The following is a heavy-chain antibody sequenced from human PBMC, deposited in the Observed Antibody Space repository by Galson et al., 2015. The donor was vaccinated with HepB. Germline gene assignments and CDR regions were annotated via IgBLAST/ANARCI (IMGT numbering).Heavy chain of an antibody. CDR2: ISSSSSTI. CDR3: ARGIAAAGTRAERYYFDY. J-gene: IGHJ4*02. Sequence: SLRLSCAASGFTFSSYSMNWVRQAPGKGLEWVSYISSSSSTIYYADSVKGRFTISRDNAKNSLYLQMNSLRDEDTAVYYCARGIAAAGTRAERYYFDYWGQGTLVTVSS. CDR1: GFTFSSYS. V-gene: IGHV3-48*02. D-gene: IGHD6-13*01.